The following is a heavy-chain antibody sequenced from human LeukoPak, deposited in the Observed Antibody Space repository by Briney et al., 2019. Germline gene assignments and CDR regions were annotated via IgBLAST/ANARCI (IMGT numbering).Heavy chain of an antibody. CDR2: IYTSGST. J-gene: IGHJ3*02. CDR1: GGSISSYY. D-gene: IGHD3-22*01. V-gene: IGHV4-4*07. Sequence: SETLSLTCTVSGGSISSYYWSWIRQPAGKGLEWIGRIYTSGSTNYNPSLKSRVTMSVDTSKNQFSLKLSSVTAADTAVYYCARARYTYYYDSRGAFDIWGQGQWSPSLQ. CDR3: ARARYTYYYDSRGAFDI.